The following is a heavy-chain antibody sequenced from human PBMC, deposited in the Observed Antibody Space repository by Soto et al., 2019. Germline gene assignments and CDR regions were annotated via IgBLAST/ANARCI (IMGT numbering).Heavy chain of an antibody. CDR2: INPNSGGT. CDR3: AREGYYYGSGSYFDMDV. CDR1: GYTFTGYY. V-gene: IGHV1-2*02. J-gene: IGHJ6*02. Sequence: GASVKVSCKASGYTFTGYYMHWVRQAPGQGLEWMGWINPNSGGTNYAQKFQGRVTMTRDTSISTAYMELSRLRSDDTAVYYCAREGYYYGSGSYFDMDVWGQGTTVTVSS. D-gene: IGHD3-10*01.